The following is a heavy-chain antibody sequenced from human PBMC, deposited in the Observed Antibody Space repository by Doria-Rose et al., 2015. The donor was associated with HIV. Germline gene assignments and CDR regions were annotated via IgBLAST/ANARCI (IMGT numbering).Heavy chain of an antibody. V-gene: IGHV1-46*01. CDR2: INPSDGTA. D-gene: IGHD1-20*01. J-gene: IGHJ4*02. CDR1: SFY. Sequence: SFYIRWVRQAAGQGLEWMGIINPSDGTATYGQRFQGRVTLTSDTSTGTVYMDLSSLRSDDTGVYYCAREGISGSADYWGQGTPVTVSP. CDR3: AREGISGSADY.